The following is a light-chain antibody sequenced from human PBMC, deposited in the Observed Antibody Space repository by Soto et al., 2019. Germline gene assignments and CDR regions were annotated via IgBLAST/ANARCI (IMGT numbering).Light chain of an antibody. Sequence: QSALTQPASVSGSPGQSITISCTGTSSDVGGYNYVSSYQHHPGKAPKLMIYDVSNRPSGVSNRFSGSKSGNTASLTISGLEAEDEVDYYCSSYTGSSTPVFGGGTKLTVL. CDR2: DVS. CDR1: SSDVGGYNY. CDR3: SSYTGSSTPV. V-gene: IGLV2-14*03. J-gene: IGLJ3*02.